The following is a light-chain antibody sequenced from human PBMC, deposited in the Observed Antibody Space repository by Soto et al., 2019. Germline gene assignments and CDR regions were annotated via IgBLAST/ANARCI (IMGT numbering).Light chain of an antibody. CDR1: QSVGRY. CDR2: DAS. V-gene: IGKV3-11*01. CDR3: QQRSNWLTWT. Sequence: EIVLTQSPGTLSLSPGERAILSYRASQSVGRYLVWYQQKPGQAPRLLIYDASNRAIGIPARFSGSGSGTDFTLTISNLESEDFAVYYCQQRSNWLTWTFGQGTKVDIK. J-gene: IGKJ1*01.